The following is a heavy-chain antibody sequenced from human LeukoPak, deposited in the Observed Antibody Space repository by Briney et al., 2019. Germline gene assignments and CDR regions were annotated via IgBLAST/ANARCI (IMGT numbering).Heavy chain of an antibody. J-gene: IGHJ4*02. CDR1: GYTFTSYG. D-gene: IGHD5-18*01. V-gene: IGHV1-18*01. CDR3: ARVLGSGYSYHQGRPKPGLPHDY. CDR2: ISAYNGNT. Sequence: GASVKVSCKASGYTFTSYGISWVRQAPGQGLEWMGWISAYNGNTNYAQKLQGRVTMTTDTSTSTAYMELRSLRSDDTAVYYCARVLGSGYSYHQGRPKPGLPHDYWGQGTLVTVSS.